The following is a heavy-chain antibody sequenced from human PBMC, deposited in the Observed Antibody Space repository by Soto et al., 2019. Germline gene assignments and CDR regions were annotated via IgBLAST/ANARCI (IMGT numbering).Heavy chain of an antibody. CDR1: GFTFSNYG. CDR3: ARDYNDFWSGHSDY. J-gene: IGHJ4*02. D-gene: IGHD3-3*01. V-gene: IGHV3-33*01. CDR2: ISHDGSDA. Sequence: PGGSLRLSCVASGFTFSNYGMHWVRQAPGKGPEWVSLISHDGSDAYYADSVKGRFAISRDNSKNTLYLQMNNLRAEDTAVYYCARDYNDFWSGHSDYRGQGALVTVSS.